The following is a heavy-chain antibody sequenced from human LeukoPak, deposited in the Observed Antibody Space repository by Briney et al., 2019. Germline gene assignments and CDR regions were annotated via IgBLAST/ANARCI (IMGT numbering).Heavy chain of an antibody. CDR2: ISGSGGST. CDR3: ARVIRAAPGKGYFDY. CDR1: GFIFSTYA. V-gene: IGHV3-23*01. J-gene: IGHJ4*02. D-gene: IGHD6-13*01. Sequence: GGSLRLSCATSGFIFSTYALSWVRQAPGKGLEWASSISGSGGSTYHADSVKGRFTISRDSSKNTLYLQMNSLRAEDTAIYYCARVIRAAPGKGYFDYWGQGTWSPSPQ.